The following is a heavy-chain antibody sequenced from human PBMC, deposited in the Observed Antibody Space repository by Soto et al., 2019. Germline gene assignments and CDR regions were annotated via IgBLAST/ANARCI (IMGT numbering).Heavy chain of an antibody. V-gene: IGHV1-3*01. Sequence: ASVKVSCKASGYTFTSYAMHWVRQAPGQRLEWMGWINAGNGKTKYSQKNQGRVTITRDTSASTAYMELSSLISEDTAVYYCSRGGAQYSSSWYVPYYYYGMDVWGQGTTVTVSS. CDR1: GYTFTSYA. CDR2: INAGNGKT. D-gene: IGHD6-13*01. J-gene: IGHJ6*02. CDR3: SRGGAQYSSSWYVPYYYYGMDV.